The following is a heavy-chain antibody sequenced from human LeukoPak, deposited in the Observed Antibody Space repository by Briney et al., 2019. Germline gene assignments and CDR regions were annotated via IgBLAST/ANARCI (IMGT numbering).Heavy chain of an antibody. CDR1: GFTFSSYS. J-gene: IGHJ4*02. Sequence: GGSLRLSCAASGFTFSSYSMNWVRQAPGKGLEWVSSISSSSSYIYYADSVKGRFTISRDNAKNSLYLQMNSLRAEDTAVYYRARELTMVRGSFDYWGQGTLVTVSS. V-gene: IGHV3-21*01. D-gene: IGHD3-10*01. CDR2: ISSSSSYI. CDR3: ARELTMVRGSFDY.